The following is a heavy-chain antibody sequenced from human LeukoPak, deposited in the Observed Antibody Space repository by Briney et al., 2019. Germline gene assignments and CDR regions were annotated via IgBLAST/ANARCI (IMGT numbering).Heavy chain of an antibody. CDR1: GFTFSSYE. Sequence: PGGSLRLSCAASGFTFSSYEMNWVRQPPGKGLEWIGEIFHSGSSNYNPSLKSRVTISVDKSKNQFSLKLSSVTAADTAVYYCASGTIAVAGIFDYWGQGILVTVSS. CDR2: IFHSGSS. V-gene: IGHV4-4*02. J-gene: IGHJ4*02. D-gene: IGHD6-19*01. CDR3: ASGTIAVAGIFDY.